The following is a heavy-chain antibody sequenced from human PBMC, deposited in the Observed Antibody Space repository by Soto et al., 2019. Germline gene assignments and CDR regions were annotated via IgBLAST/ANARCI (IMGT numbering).Heavy chain of an antibody. CDR3: ARGPNPMYHDS. Sequence: GASVKVSCKASGYTFTHYAMHWVRQAPGQRLEWMGWINGGNGNTKYSQHLKGRVTITRDTSATTGYMELSSLRSEDTAVYYCARGPNPMYHDSWGQGTLVTVSS. D-gene: IGHD2-2*01. CDR1: GYTFTHYA. CDR2: INGGNGNT. J-gene: IGHJ4*02. V-gene: IGHV1-3*01.